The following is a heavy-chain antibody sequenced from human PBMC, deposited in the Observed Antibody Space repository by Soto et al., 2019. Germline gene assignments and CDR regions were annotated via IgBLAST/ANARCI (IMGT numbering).Heavy chain of an antibody. CDR3: ARHYYYSSGPPPVPPLYYYYYGMDV. V-gene: IGHV5-10-1*01. CDR1: GYSFTSYW. CDR2: IDPSDSYT. Sequence: GESLKISCKGSGYSFTSYWISWVRQMPGKGLEWMGRIDPSDSYTNYSPSFQGHVTISADKSISTAYLQWSSLKASDTAMYYCARHYYYSSGPPPVPPLYYYYYGMDVWGQGTTVTVS. J-gene: IGHJ6*02. D-gene: IGHD3-22*01.